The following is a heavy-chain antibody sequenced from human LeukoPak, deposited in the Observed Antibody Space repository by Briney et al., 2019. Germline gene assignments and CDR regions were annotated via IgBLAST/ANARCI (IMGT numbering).Heavy chain of an antibody. Sequence: PGGSLRFSCAASGFTSSSYAMHWVRQAPGKGLEWVAVISYDGGNKYYADSVKGRFTITRDNSKNTLYLQMNSLRAEDTAVYYCARDRGGYCSGGSCYGLDVWGQGTTVTVSS. J-gene: IGHJ6*02. D-gene: IGHD2-15*01. V-gene: IGHV3-30*04. CDR1: GFTSSSYA. CDR3: ARDRGGYCSGGSCYGLDV. CDR2: ISYDGGNK.